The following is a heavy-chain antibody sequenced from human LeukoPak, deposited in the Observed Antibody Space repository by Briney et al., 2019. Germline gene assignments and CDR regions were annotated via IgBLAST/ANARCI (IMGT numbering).Heavy chain of an antibody. V-gene: IGHV1-2*06. J-gene: IGHJ4*02. CDR2: INPNSGGT. CDR3: ARGDGSYGTNFDY. D-gene: IGHD1-26*01. Sequence: GASVKVSCKASGYSLSGYYMHWVRQAPGQGLEWVGRINPNSGGTNYAQKFQGRVTVTRDTSMNTAYMELSSLRSDDTAVYYCARGDGSYGTNFDYWGQGTLVTVSS. CDR1: GYSLSGYY.